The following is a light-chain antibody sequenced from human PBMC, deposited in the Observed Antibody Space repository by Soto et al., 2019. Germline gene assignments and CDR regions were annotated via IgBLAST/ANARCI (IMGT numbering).Light chain of an antibody. V-gene: IGLV2-14*01. J-gene: IGLJ1*01. CDR3: SSYTCSSTYV. Sequence: QSALTQPASVSGSPGQSITISCTGTSSDVGGYNYVSWYQQHPGKAPKLMIYEVSNRPSGVSNRFSGSKSGNTVSLTISVLQAEDEADYYCSSYTCSSTYVFGTGTKLIVL. CDR2: EVS. CDR1: SSDVGGYNY.